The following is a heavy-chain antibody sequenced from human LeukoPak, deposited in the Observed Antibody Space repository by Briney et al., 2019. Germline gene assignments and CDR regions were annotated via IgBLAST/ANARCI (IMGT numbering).Heavy chain of an antibody. CDR3: ARGKVSQRTDAFDV. V-gene: IGHV3-11*01. J-gene: IGHJ3*01. CDR1: GFTFSDYY. CDR2: LSSSAPTT. Sequence: GGSLTLSCAASGFTFSDYYMFWIRQAPGKGLDLVSYLSSSAPTTYYADAVKGRFTIARDNGKNSLYLYMNNLRAEDTAVYYCARGKVSQRTDAFDVWGQGTLVTVSS. D-gene: IGHD1-1*01.